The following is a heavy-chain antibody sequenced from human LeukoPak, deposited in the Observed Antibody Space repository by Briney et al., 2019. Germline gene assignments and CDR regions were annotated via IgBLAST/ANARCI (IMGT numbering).Heavy chain of an antibody. CDR1: GGSISSYY. D-gene: IGHD3-22*01. V-gene: IGHV4-59*01. Sequence: SETLSLTCTVSGGSISSYYWSWIRQPPGKGLEWIGYIYYSGSTNYNPSLKSRVTISVDTSKNQFSLKLSSVTAAGTAVYYCARDRDYDRIDAFDIWGQGTMVTVSS. CDR2: IYYSGST. J-gene: IGHJ3*02. CDR3: ARDRDYDRIDAFDI.